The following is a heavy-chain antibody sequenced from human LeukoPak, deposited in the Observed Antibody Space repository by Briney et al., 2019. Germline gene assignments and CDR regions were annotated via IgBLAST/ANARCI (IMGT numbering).Heavy chain of an antibody. CDR2: IYTSGTT. J-gene: IGHJ2*01. CDR1: GVSISSYY. CDR3: ARKAASNWYFDL. V-gene: IGHV4-4*07. Sequence: SETLSLSCAVSGVSISSYYWTWIRQPDGKGLEWIGLIYTSGTTNYNPSVKSRVTMSVDTSKNQFSLKLNSVTAADTAVYYCARKAASNWYFDLWGRGTLVTVSS. D-gene: IGHD6-13*01.